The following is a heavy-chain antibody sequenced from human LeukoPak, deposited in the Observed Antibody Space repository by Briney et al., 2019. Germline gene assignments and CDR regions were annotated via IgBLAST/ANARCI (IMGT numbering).Heavy chain of an antibody. J-gene: IGHJ3*02. D-gene: IGHD2-8*01. Sequence: GGSLRLSCAASGFTFSRDWMSWVRQAPGKGLEWVANIKEDGGEKFHVDSVKGRFTISRDNAKKSLYLQMNSLRAEDTAVYFCARVLGCTNGVCHDAFDIWGQGTVVTVSS. CDR2: IKEDGGEK. V-gene: IGHV3-7*01. CDR1: GFTFSRDW. CDR3: ARVLGCTNGVCHDAFDI.